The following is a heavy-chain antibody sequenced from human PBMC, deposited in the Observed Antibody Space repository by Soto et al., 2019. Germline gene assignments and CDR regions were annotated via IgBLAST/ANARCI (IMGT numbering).Heavy chain of an antibody. D-gene: IGHD6-19*01. CDR1: GGSISGHY. CDR2: IFYSGSTTY. Sequence: SETLSLTCTVSGGSISGHYWIWIRQPPGEGMEWIGYIFYSGSTTYNNNPSLKSRVSISVDTSKNQFYLRLSSVTAADTAVYYCARVGSSGWSQDYWGQGTLVTVSS. J-gene: IGHJ4*02. CDR3: ARVGSSGWSQDY. V-gene: IGHV4-59*11.